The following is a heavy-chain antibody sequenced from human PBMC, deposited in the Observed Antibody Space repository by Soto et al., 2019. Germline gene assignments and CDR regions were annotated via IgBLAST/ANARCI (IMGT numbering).Heavy chain of an antibody. CDR2: IYPGDSDT. V-gene: IGHV5-51*01. Sequence: GESLKISCKGSGYSFTSYWIGWVRQMPGKGLEWMGIIYPGDSDTRYSPSLQGQVTISADKSISTAYLQWSSLKASDTAMYYCARLRASGRRKDGMDVWGQGTTVTVSS. D-gene: IGHD1-26*01. CDR3: ARLRASGRRKDGMDV. J-gene: IGHJ6*02. CDR1: GYSFTSYW.